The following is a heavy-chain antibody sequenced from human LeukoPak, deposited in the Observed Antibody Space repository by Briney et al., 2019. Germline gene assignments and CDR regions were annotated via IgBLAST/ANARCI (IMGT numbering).Heavy chain of an antibody. V-gene: IGHV3-9*01. Sequence: PGGSLRPSCAASGFTFDDYAMHWVRHAPGKGLEWVSGISWNSGSIGYADSVKGRFTISRDNAKNSLYLQMNSLRAEDTALYYCAKVDYYYGMDVWGQGTTVTVSS. CDR3: AKVDYYYGMDV. J-gene: IGHJ6*02. CDR2: ISWNSGSI. CDR1: GFTFDDYA.